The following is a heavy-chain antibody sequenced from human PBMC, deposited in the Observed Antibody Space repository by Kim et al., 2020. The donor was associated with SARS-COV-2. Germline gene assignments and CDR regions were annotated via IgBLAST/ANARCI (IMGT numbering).Heavy chain of an antibody. CDR3: AKVNWYYYGSEHAFDI. V-gene: IGHV3-23*01. D-gene: IGHD3-10*01. Sequence: GGSLRLSCAASGFTFSSYAMSWVRQAPGKGLEWVSAISGSGGSTYYADSVKGRFTISRDNSKNTLYLQMNSLIAEDTAVYYCAKVNWYYYGSEHAFDIWGQGTMVTVSS. CDR1: GFTFSSYA. J-gene: IGHJ3*02. CDR2: ISGSGGST.